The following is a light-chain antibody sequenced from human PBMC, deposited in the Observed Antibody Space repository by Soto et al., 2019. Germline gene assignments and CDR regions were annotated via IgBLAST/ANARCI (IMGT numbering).Light chain of an antibody. CDR1: QSVSRK. Sequence: EIVMTQSPATLSVSLGERATLSCRASQSVSRKLAWYQQKPGQAPRLLVFGASTTATGIPVRFSGSGSGTEFTLSISSLQSEDFAVYYCQQYSSYPTFGQGTKVEIK. CDR3: QQYSSYPT. J-gene: IGKJ1*01. V-gene: IGKV3-15*01. CDR2: GAS.